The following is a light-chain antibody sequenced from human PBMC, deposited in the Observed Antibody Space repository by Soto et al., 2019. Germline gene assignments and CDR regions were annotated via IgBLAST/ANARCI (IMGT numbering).Light chain of an antibody. J-gene: IGLJ1*01. Sequence: QSVLTQPRSASGSPGQSINISCTGTSSDVGGYNYVSWYQQHPAKAPKLIIFDVSKRPSGVPNRFSGSKSGNTASLTISGLRAEDEADYYCCSYVGRNTYVFGTGTKVTVL. CDR1: SSDVGGYNY. V-gene: IGLV2-11*01. CDR3: CSYVGRNTYV. CDR2: DVS.